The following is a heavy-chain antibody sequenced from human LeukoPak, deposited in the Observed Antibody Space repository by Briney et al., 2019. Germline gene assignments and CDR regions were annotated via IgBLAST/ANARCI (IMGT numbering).Heavy chain of an antibody. CDR1: GFTFSSYW. CDR3: AKDIGPGYFGHWYFDL. Sequence: GGSLRLSCAASGFTFSSYWMSSVRQAPGKGLEWVANIKQDGSEKYYVDSVKGRFTISRDNAKNSLYLQMNSLRAEDTALYYCAKDIGPGYFGHWYFDLWGRGTLVTVSS. J-gene: IGHJ2*01. CDR2: IKQDGSEK. D-gene: IGHD3-9*01. V-gene: IGHV3-7*03.